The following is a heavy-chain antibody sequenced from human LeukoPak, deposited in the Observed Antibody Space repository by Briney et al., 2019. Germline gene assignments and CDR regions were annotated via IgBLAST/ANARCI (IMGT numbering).Heavy chain of an antibody. J-gene: IGHJ4*02. CDR3: ARDPIPIYDSSGYSLDY. CDR2: IYYSGST. CDR1: GGSISSSSYY. D-gene: IGHD3-22*01. Sequence: PSEALSLTCTVSGGSISSSSYYWGWIRQPPGKGLEWIGSIYYSGSTYYNPSLKSRVTISVDTSKNQFSLKLSSVTAADTAVYYCARDPIPIYDSSGYSLDYWGQGTLVTVSS. V-gene: IGHV4-39*07.